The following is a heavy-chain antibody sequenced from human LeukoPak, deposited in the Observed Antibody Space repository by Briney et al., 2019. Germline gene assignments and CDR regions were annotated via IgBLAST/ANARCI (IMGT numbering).Heavy chain of an antibody. V-gene: IGHV4-34*01. D-gene: IGHD6-13*01. Sequence: PSETLSLTCAVYGGSFSGYYWSWIRQPPGKGLEWIGEINHSGSTNYNPSLKSRVTISVDTSKNQFSLKLSSVTAADTAVYYCARRAGAGHFDYWGQGTLVTVSS. J-gene: IGHJ4*02. CDR2: INHSGST. CDR1: GGSFSGYY. CDR3: ARRAGAGHFDY.